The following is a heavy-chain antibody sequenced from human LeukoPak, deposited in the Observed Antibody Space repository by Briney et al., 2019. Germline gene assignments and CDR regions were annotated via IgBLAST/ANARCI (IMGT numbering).Heavy chain of an antibody. CDR1: GGSISTYY. CDR2: IHYSGST. J-gene: IGHJ4*02. CDR3: ARRSRDGYNYDDY. V-gene: IGHV4-59*08. D-gene: IGHD5-24*01. Sequence: SETLSLTCTVSGGSISTYYWSWIRQPPGKGLEWIGYIHYSGSTNYNPSLKSRVTISLDTSEKQFSLRLSSVTAADTAVYYCARRSRDGYNYDDYWGQGTLVTVSS.